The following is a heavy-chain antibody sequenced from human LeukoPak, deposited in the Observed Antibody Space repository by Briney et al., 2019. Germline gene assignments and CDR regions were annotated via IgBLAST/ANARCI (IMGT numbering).Heavy chain of an antibody. CDR2: IYYSGST. Sequence: SETLSLTCTVSGGSISSYYWSWIRQPPGKGLEWIGYIYYSGSTNYNPSLKSRVTIPVDTSKNQFSLKLSSVTAADTAVYYCASGSGYSWAFDIWGQGTMVTVSS. CDR3: ASGSGYSWAFDI. J-gene: IGHJ3*02. D-gene: IGHD3-22*01. V-gene: IGHV4-59*01. CDR1: GGSISSYY.